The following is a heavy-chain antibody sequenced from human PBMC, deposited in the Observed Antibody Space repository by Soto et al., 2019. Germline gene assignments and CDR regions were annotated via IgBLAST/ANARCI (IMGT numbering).Heavy chain of an antibody. V-gene: IGHV4-39*01. CDR2: IYYSGST. Sequence: SETLSLTCTVSGGSISSSSYYWGWIRQPPGKGLEWIGSIYYSGSTYYNPSLKSRVTISVDTSKNQFSLKLSSVTAADTAVYYCANQSSVYYYYGMDVWGQGTTVTVSS. D-gene: IGHD6-25*01. CDR1: GGSISSSSYY. CDR3: ANQSSVYYYYGMDV. J-gene: IGHJ6*02.